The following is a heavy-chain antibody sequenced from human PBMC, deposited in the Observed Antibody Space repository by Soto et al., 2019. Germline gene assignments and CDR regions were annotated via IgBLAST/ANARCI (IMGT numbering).Heavy chain of an antibody. Sequence: NPSETLSLTCTVSGGSVSSGDYRWIWIRQSPGKGLEWVGYIYYSGTTYYNPSLRGRVAISVDTSKDQLSLKVASVTAAGAAVYYLARITLPGVAVADAYYFDYSGQGTLVTVLL. CDR2: IYYSGTT. D-gene: IGHD6-19*01. CDR1: GGSVSSGDYR. J-gene: IGHJ4*02. CDR3: ARITLPGVAVADAYYFDY. V-gene: IGHV4-61*08.